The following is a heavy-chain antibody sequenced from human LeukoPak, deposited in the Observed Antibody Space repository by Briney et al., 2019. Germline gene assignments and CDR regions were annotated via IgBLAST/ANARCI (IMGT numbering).Heavy chain of an antibody. CDR1: GFTFSGYW. V-gene: IGHV3-7*01. Sequence: GGSLRLSCAGSGFTFSGYWMTWVRQAPGKGLEWVANIKQDGGEQYYVDSVKGRFTISRDDAKNSVYLQMDSLRAEDTAVYYCARDCGGGSCYGPYDAFDIWGQGTMVTVSS. D-gene: IGHD2-15*01. CDR3: ARDCGGGSCYGPYDAFDI. J-gene: IGHJ3*02. CDR2: IKQDGGEQ.